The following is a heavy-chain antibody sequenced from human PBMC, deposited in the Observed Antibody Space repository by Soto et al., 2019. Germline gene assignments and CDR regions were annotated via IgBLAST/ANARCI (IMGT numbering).Heavy chain of an antibody. CDR3: AKDLYYYDSSGYPDAFDI. Sequence: GGSLRLSCAASGFTFSSYAMSWVRQAPGKGLEWVSAISGSGGSTYYADSVKGRLTISRDNSKNTLYLQMNSLRAEDTAVYYCAKDLYYYDSSGYPDAFDIWGQGTMVTVSS. CDR1: GFTFSSYA. J-gene: IGHJ3*02. D-gene: IGHD3-22*01. CDR2: ISGSGGST. V-gene: IGHV3-23*01.